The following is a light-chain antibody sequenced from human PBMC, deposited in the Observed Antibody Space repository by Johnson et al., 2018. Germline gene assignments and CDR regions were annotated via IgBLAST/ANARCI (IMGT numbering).Light chain of an antibody. CDR1: SSNIGNNY. Sequence: QSVLTQPPSVSAAPGQKVTISCSGSSSNIGNNYVSWYQQLPGTAPKLLTYENNKRPSGIPDRFSGSKSGTSATLGITALQPGDEADYYCGTWDSSLSAGNVFGTGTKVTVL. V-gene: IGLV1-51*02. CDR3: GTWDSSLSAGNV. J-gene: IGLJ1*01. CDR2: ENN.